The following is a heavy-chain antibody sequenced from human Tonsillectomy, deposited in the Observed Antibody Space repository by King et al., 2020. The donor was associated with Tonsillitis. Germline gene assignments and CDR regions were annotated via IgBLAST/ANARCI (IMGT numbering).Heavy chain of an antibody. CDR1: GFTFSSYW. CDR3: ARDSGEFGEYWYFDL. D-gene: IGHD3-10*01. V-gene: IGHV3-7*01. CDR2: IKEDGSEK. J-gene: IGHJ2*01. Sequence: VQLVESGGGLVQPGGSLRLSCAASGFTFSSYWINWVRRAPGKGPEWVANIKEDGSEKYYVGSVKGRFTISRDNAKNSLYLQMNSLRAEDTAVYYCARDSGEFGEYWYFDLWGRGTLVTVSS.